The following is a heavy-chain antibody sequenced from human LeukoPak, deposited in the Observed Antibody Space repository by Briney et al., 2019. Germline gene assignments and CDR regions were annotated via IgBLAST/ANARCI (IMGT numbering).Heavy chain of an antibody. CDR3: ARERIAVAATKSSYYYYGMDV. J-gene: IGHJ6*02. D-gene: IGHD6-19*01. Sequence: NPSETLSLTCTVPGGSISSYYWSWIRQPPGKGLEWIGYIYYSGSTNYNPSLKSRVTISVDTSKNQFSLKLSSVTAADTAVYYCARERIAVAATKSSYYYYGMDVWGQGTTVTVSS. CDR1: GGSISSYY. CDR2: IYYSGST. V-gene: IGHV4-59*01.